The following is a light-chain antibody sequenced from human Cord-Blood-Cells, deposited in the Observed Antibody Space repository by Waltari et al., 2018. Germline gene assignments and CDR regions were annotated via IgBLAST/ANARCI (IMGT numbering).Light chain of an antibody. CDR1: QSVSSN. J-gene: IGKJ4*01. CDR2: GAS. V-gene: IGKV3-15*01. CDR3: QQYNNWPPLT. Sequence: ELVITQSPATLSVSPGERATISCRASQSVSSNLAWYQQKPGQAPRLLIYGASTRATGIPARFSGSGSGTECTLTISSLQSEDFAVYYCQQYNNWPPLTFGGGTKVEIK.